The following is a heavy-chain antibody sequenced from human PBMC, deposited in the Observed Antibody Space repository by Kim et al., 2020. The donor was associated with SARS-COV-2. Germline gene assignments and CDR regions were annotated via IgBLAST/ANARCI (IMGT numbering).Heavy chain of an antibody. V-gene: IGHV3-74*01. CDR2: ISSDGRIT. Sequence: GGSLRLSCAAAGFSSSSYWINWVRQPPGKGLEWVSRISSDGRITHYADSVKGRFTISRDSAENTVFLQMNSLGAEDTAVYYCARGMLRGGFDVWGQGTTVTVSS. D-gene: IGHD2-8*01. J-gene: IGHJ6*02. CDR3: ARGMLRGGFDV. CDR1: GFSSSSYW.